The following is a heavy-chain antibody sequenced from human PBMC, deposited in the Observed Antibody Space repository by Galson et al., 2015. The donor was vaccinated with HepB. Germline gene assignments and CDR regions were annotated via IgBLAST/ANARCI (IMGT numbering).Heavy chain of an antibody. CDR1: GGTFSSYT. D-gene: IGHD6-13*01. V-gene: IGHV1-69*04. Sequence: SVKVSCKASGGTFSSYTISWVRQAPGQGLEWMGRIIPILGIANYAQKFQGRVTITADKSTSTAYMELSSLRSEDTAVYYCARETGSSSWYVGWFDPWGQGSLVTVSS. J-gene: IGHJ5*02. CDR2: IIPILGIA. CDR3: ARETGSSSWYVGWFDP.